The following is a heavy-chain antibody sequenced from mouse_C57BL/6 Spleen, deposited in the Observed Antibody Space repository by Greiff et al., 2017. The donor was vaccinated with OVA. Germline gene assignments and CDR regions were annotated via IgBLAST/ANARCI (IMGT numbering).Heavy chain of an antibody. CDR1: GFSFNTYA. CDR3: VRGYYAMDY. CDR2: IRSKSNNYAT. V-gene: IGHV10-1*01. Sequence: GGGLVQPKGSLKLSCAASGFSFNTYAMNWVRQAPGKGLEWVARIRSKSNNYATYYADSVKDRFTISRDDSESMLYLQMNNLKTEDTAMYYCVRGYYAMDYWGQGTSVTVSS. J-gene: IGHJ4*01.